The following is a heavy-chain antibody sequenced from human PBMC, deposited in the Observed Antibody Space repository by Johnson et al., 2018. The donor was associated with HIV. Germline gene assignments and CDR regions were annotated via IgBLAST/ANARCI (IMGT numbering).Heavy chain of an antibody. J-gene: IGHJ3*02. D-gene: IGHD4-17*01. CDR1: GFTFDDYA. CDR3: ARARYGDLLNLDAFDI. Sequence: VQLVESGGGVERPGGSLRLSCAASGFTFDDYAMSWVRQAPGKGLEWVSGINWNGARTGYADSGKGRFTISRDNAKNSLYLQMNSLRAEDTALYYCARARYGDLLNLDAFDIWGQGTMVTVSS. CDR2: INWNGART. V-gene: IGHV3-20*04.